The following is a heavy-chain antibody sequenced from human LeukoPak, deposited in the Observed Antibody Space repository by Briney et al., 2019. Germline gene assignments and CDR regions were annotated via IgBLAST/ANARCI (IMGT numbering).Heavy chain of an antibody. Sequence: GGSLRLSCAASGFTFSSYWMGWVRQAPGKGLEWVANIKQDGSEKYYVDSVKGRFTISRDNAKNSLYLQMNSLRAEDTAVYYCARDRTSYGDSDRDYWGQGTLVTVSS. CDR1: GFTFSSYW. CDR2: IKQDGSEK. J-gene: IGHJ4*02. D-gene: IGHD4-17*01. V-gene: IGHV3-7*01. CDR3: ARDRTSYGDSDRDY.